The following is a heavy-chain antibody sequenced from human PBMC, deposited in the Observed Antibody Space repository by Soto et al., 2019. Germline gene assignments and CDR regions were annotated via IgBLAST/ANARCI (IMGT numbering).Heavy chain of an antibody. Sequence: GESLKISCKGSGYSFTSYWIGWVRQMPGKGLEWMGIIYPGDSDTRYSPSFQGQVTISADKSISTAYLQWSSLKASDTAMYCCARRITIFGVDVYYFDYWGQGTLVTVSS. CDR3: ARRITIFGVDVYYFDY. V-gene: IGHV5-51*01. D-gene: IGHD3-3*01. J-gene: IGHJ4*02. CDR2: IYPGDSDT. CDR1: GYSFTSYW.